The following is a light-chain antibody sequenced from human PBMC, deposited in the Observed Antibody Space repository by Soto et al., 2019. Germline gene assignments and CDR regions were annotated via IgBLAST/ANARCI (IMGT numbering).Light chain of an antibody. CDR1: QDMNTY. Sequence: DIQLTQSPSFLSASVGGGGSVTCRASQDMNTYIAWYQHTPGKAPKLLIYGASTLQSGVPARFSGSESGAVFTLRISSLQPEDFATYYCQQLNSYPLTFGGGTKVDI. V-gene: IGKV1-9*01. J-gene: IGKJ4*01. CDR3: QQLNSYPLT. CDR2: GAS.